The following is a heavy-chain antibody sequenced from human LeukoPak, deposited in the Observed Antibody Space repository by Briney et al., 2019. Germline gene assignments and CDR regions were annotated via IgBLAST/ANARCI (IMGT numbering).Heavy chain of an antibody. Sequence: ASVEVSCKVSGYTLTELSMHWVRQAPGKGLVWMGGFDTEDVETIYAQKFQGRVTMTEDTSTDTAYMELSSLRSEDTAVYYCAIRGQWLAHPYWGQGTLVTVSS. CDR1: GYTLTELS. J-gene: IGHJ4*02. CDR2: FDTEDVET. V-gene: IGHV1-24*01. CDR3: AIRGQWLAHPY. D-gene: IGHD6-19*01.